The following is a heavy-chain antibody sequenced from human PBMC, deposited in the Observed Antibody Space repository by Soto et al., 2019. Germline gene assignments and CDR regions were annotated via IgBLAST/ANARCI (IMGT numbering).Heavy chain of an antibody. J-gene: IGHJ4*02. CDR2: ISAYNGDT. CDR3: ARDVAPAAILLPVDY. V-gene: IGHV1-18*01. Sequence: QVQLVQSGAELRKPGASVKVSCKASGYPFISYGFSWVRQAPGQGLEWLGWISAYNGDTKYEQKFQGIITMTTDTFTSIAYMELRSLKSDYTAVYYCARDVAPAAILLPVDYWGQGTLVTVSS. CDR1: GYPFISYG. D-gene: IGHD2-2*01.